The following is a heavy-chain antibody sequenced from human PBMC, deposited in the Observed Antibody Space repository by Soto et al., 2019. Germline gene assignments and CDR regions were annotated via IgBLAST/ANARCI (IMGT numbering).Heavy chain of an antibody. J-gene: IGHJ4*02. CDR3: ARRLQWQLRPLDS. CDR1: VFTFSDYY. D-gene: IGHD6-19*01. CDR2: INTLSSAI. V-gene: IGHV3-11*01. Sequence: PGGSLRLSCACSVFTFSDYYMTWIRQAPGKGLEWVSYINTLSSAIYYADSVKGRFTISRNNAKNSLYLQMNSLRAEDTAVYYCARRLQWQLRPLDSWGRGTLVTVSS.